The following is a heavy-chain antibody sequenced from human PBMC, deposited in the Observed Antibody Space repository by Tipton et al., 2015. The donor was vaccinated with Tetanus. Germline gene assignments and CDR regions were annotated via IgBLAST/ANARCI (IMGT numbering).Heavy chain of an antibody. J-gene: IGHJ5*01. CDR1: GFTFDDYA. D-gene: IGHD5-24*01. V-gene: IGHV3-9*01. Sequence: SGFTFDDYAMHWVRQAPGKGLEWVSGITWTSGSIRYADSVKGRFTISRDNAKNSLYLQMNSLRAEDTALYYCAKDGEMDQMTYNWFDSWGQGTLVTVSS. CDR3: AKDGEMDQMTYNWFDS. CDR2: ITWTSGSI.